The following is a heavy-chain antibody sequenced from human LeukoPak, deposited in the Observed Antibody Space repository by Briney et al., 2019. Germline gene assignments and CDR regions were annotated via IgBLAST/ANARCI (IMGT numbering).Heavy chain of an antibody. V-gene: IGHV3-66*01. Sequence: GGSLRLSCAASGFTFSDYYMSWIRQAPGKGLEWVSVIYSGGSTYYADFVKGRFTISRDNSKNTLYLQMNSLRAEDTAVYYCASPSSGSFLFFSFDYWGQGTLVTASS. J-gene: IGHJ4*02. CDR1: GFTFSDYY. D-gene: IGHD3-10*01. CDR3: ASPSSGSFLFFSFDY. CDR2: IYSGGST.